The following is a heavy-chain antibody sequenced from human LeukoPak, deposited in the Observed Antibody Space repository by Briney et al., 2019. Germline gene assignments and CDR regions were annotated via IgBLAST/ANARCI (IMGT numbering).Heavy chain of an antibody. CDR1: GFSISIFS. D-gene: IGHD2-15*01. CDR3: ARTTGYCSGGNCYRYFQK. CDR2: ISHDGSIA. Sequence: PGGSLRLSCVATGFSISIFSMDWVRQTPGKGLEWSSYISHDGSIAYYADSVKGRFTISRDNAKNSLYLQMNSLRAEDTAVYYCARTTGYCSGGNCYRYFQKWGQGTLVTVSS. V-gene: IGHV3-48*01. J-gene: IGHJ1*01.